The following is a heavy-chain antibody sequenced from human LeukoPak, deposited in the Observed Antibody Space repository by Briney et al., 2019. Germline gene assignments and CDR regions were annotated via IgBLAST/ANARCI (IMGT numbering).Heavy chain of an antibody. D-gene: IGHD3-3*01. CDR2: IYYSGST. J-gene: IGHJ6*03. CDR3: ARPKRELRFLEWLSVDYYMDV. Sequence: PSETLSLTCTVSGGSISSSSYYWGWIRQPLGKGLEWIGSIYYSGSTYYNPSLKSRVTISVDTSKNQFSLKLSSVTAADTAVYYCARPKRELRFLEWLSVDYYMDVWGKGTTVTVSS. V-gene: IGHV4-39*01. CDR1: GGSISSSSYY.